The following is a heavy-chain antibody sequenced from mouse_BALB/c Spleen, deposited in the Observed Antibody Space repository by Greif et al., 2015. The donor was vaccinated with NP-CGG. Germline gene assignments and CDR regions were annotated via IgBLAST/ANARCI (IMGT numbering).Heavy chain of an antibody. Sequence: VQLQQSGPELVKPGASVKISCKTSGYTFTEYTMHWVEQSHGKSLEWIGGINPNNGGTSYSQRFRGKATLTVDKSSSTAYMELRSLTSEDSPVYYCARGKNYYGSSYEAWFAYWGQGTLVTVSA. V-gene: IGHV1-26*01. D-gene: IGHD1-1*01. CDR3: ARGKNYYGSSYEAWFAY. CDR2: INPNNGGT. CDR1: GYTFTEYT. J-gene: IGHJ3*01.